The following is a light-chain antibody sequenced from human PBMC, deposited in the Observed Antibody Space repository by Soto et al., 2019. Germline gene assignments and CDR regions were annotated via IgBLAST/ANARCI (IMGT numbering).Light chain of an antibody. Sequence: EIVLTQSPGTLSLSPGERATLSCRASHSVSSNFLAWYQQKPGQAPKLLISGASSRATGIPDRFSGSGSGTDFTLTISRLEPEDFALYSCQQYGSSPGTFGQGTKLEIK. CDR1: HSVSSNF. V-gene: IGKV3-20*01. CDR2: GAS. J-gene: IGKJ2*02. CDR3: QQYGSSPGT.